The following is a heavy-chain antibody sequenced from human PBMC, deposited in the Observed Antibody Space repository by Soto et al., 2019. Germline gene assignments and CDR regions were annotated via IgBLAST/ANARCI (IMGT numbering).Heavy chain of an antibody. CDR1: AFTFNNYA. CDR3: AISRRSVSSGNFYDY. V-gene: IGHV3-23*01. CDR2: IGGSGRTT. D-gene: IGHD3-22*01. Sequence: PGGSLRLSCAASAFTFNNYAMSWVRQAPGKGLEWVSGIGGSGRTTYYADSVKGRFTISRDNSNNTLFLQMNSLRAEDTAVYYCAISRRSVSSGNFYDYWAHGTLSAVSS. J-gene: IGHJ4*01.